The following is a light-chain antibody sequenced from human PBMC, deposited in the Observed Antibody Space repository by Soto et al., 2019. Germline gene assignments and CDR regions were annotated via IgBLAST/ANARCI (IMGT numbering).Light chain of an antibody. J-gene: IGKJ2*01. CDR2: LAS. Sequence: DIVMTQSPDSLAVSLGERATINCKSSQSVLFRSNNQNYLAWYQQKPGQPPKLLIYLASTRESGVPDRFSGSGSGTDFTLTISRLQAEDVAVYYCHQYYSSPYTFGRGTKLEIK. CDR3: HQYYSSPYT. V-gene: IGKV4-1*01. CDR1: QSVLFRSNNQNY.